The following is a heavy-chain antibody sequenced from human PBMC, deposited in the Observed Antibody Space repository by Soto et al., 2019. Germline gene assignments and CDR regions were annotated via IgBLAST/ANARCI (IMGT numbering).Heavy chain of an antibody. CDR2: IRSKANSYAT. CDR1: GFTFSGSA. Sequence: GGSLRLSCAASGFTFSGSAMHWVRQASGKGLEWVGRIRSKANSYATAYAASVKGRFTISRDDSKNTAYLQMNSLKTEDTAVYYCIASGSYFGYYGMDVWSQGTTVTVSS. D-gene: IGHD1-26*01. V-gene: IGHV3-73*01. J-gene: IGHJ6*02. CDR3: IASGSYFGYYGMDV.